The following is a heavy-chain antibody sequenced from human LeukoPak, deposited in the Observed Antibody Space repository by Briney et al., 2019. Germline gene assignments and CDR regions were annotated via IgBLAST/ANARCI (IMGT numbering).Heavy chain of an antibody. CDR3: ARGDVVVVAPVDSYGMDV. D-gene: IGHD2-15*01. V-gene: IGHV3-30-3*01. CDR2: ISYDGSNK. J-gene: IGHJ6*02. CDR1: GFTFSSYA. Sequence: GGSLRLSCAASGFTFSSYAMHWVRQAPGKGLEWVAVISYDGSNKYYADSVKGRFTISRDNSKNTLYLQMNSLRAEDTAVYYCARGDVVVVAPVDSYGMDVWGQGTTVTVSS.